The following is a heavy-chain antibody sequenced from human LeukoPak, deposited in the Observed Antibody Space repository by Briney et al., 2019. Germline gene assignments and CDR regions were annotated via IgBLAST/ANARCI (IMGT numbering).Heavy chain of an antibody. V-gene: IGHV3-73*01. CDR2: IRSKANSYAT. Sequence: SGGSLRLSCAASGFTFSSYSMNWVRQAPGKGLEWVGRIRSKANSYATAYAASVKGRFTISRDDSKNTAYLQMNSLKTEDTAVYYCTRRYDPGYGMDVWGQGTTVTVSS. CDR1: GFTFSSYS. D-gene: IGHD3-3*01. CDR3: TRRYDPGYGMDV. J-gene: IGHJ6*02.